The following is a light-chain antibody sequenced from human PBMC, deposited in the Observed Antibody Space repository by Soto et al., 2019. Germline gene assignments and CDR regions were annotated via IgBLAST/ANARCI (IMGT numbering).Light chain of an antibody. CDR3: SSYTSSSTPYV. Sequence: QSALTQPASVSGSPGQSITISCTGTSSDVGGYNYVSWYQQHPVKAPKLIIYDVTNRPSGVSDRFSGSKSGNTASLTISGLQDEDEADYYCSSYTSSSTPYVFGTGTKLTVL. CDR1: SSDVGGYNY. CDR2: DVT. V-gene: IGLV2-14*01. J-gene: IGLJ1*01.